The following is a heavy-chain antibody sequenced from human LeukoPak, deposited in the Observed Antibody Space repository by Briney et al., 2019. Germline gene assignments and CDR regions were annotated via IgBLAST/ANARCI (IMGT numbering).Heavy chain of an antibody. Sequence: ASVKVSCKASGYTFTGYYMHWVRQAPGQGLEWMGRINPNSGGTNYAQKFQGRVTMTRDTSISTAYMELSRLRSDGTAVYYCARADYYDSSGYYYGLDIWGQGTMVTVSS. J-gene: IGHJ3*02. CDR2: INPNSGGT. CDR1: GYTFTGYY. V-gene: IGHV1-2*06. CDR3: ARADYYDSSGYYYGLDI. D-gene: IGHD3-22*01.